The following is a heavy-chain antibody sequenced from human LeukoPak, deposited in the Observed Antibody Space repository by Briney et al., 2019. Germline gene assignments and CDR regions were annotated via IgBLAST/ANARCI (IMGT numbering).Heavy chain of an antibody. D-gene: IGHD3-3*01. Sequence: PGGSLRLSCAASRFTFSDYDMSWIRQAPGKGLDWVSYITTSGNTVYYADSVKGRFTISRDNAKNSFFLQMNSLRAEDTAVYYRAKDVEDDFGPDWFDPWGQGTLVTVSS. CDR3: AKDVEDDFGPDWFDP. V-gene: IGHV3-11*01. CDR1: RFTFSDYD. CDR2: ITTSGNTV. J-gene: IGHJ5*02.